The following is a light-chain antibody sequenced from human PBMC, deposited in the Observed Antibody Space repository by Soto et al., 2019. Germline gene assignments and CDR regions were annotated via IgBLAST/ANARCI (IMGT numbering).Light chain of an antibody. J-gene: IGKJ4*01. Sequence: EIVLTQSPATLSLSPGERATLSCRASQSVSSYLAWYQQKPGQAPRLLIYDASNRATGIPARFSGSGSGTDFTLTISSLEPEDVAVYYGQQRSNWPPLTFGGGTKVAIK. CDR2: DAS. CDR3: QQRSNWPPLT. CDR1: QSVSSY. V-gene: IGKV3-11*01.